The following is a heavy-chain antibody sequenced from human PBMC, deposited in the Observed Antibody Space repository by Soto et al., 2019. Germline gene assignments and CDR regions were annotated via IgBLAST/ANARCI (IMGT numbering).Heavy chain of an antibody. Sequence: QVQLVESGGGVVQPGRSLRLSCAASGFTFSSYAMHWVRQAPGKGLEWVAVISYDGSNKYYADSVKGRFTISRDNSKNXLYLQMNSLRAEDTAVYYCARDQRDGWELRSGVDYWGQGTLVTVSS. J-gene: IGHJ4*02. CDR2: ISYDGSNK. V-gene: IGHV3-30-3*01. CDR3: ARDQRDGWELRSGVDY. CDR1: GFTFSSYA. D-gene: IGHD1-26*01.